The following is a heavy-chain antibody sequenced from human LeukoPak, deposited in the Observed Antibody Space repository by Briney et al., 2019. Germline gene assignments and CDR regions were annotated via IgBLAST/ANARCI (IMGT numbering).Heavy chain of an antibody. J-gene: IGHJ4*02. CDR2: ISSSGSTK. V-gene: IGHV3-48*03. CDR1: GFTFSIYE. CDR3: ARAHGFVIAY. Sequence: GGSLRLSCAASGFTFSIYEMNWVRQAPGKGLEWVSYISSSGSTKYYADSVKGRFTISRDNARNSLSLQMNSLRAEDTAVYYCARAHGFVIAYWGQGTLVTVSS. D-gene: IGHD5-24*01.